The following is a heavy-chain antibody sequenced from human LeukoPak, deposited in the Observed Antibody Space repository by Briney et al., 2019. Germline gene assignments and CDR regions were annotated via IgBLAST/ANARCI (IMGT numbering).Heavy chain of an antibody. Sequence: SETLSLTCTVSGGSISSYYWSWIRQPPGKGLEWIGHIYYSGSTNYNPSLKSRVTISVDTSKNQFSLKLSSVTAADTAVYYCARGAYDFWSGSRNWFDPWGQGTLVTVSS. CDR2: IYYSGST. V-gene: IGHV4-59*01. J-gene: IGHJ5*02. CDR1: GGSISSYY. D-gene: IGHD3-3*01. CDR3: ARGAYDFWSGSRNWFDP.